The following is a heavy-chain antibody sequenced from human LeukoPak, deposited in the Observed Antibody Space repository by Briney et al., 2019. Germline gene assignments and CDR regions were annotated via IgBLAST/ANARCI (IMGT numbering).Heavy chain of an antibody. V-gene: IGHV1-8*01. CDR1: GYTFTSYD. CDR2: MNPNSGNT. Sequence: ASVRVSCKASGYTFTSYDINWVRQATGQGLEWMGWMNPNSGNTGYAQKFQGRVTMTRNTSISTAYMELSSLRSGDTAVYYCARGQRGDYVRAGFDYWGQGTLVTVSS. CDR3: ARGQRGDYVRAGFDY. J-gene: IGHJ4*02. D-gene: IGHD4-17*01.